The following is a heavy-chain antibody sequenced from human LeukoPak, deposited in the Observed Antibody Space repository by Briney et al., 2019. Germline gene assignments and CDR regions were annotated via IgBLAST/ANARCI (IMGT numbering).Heavy chain of an antibody. Sequence: SETLSLTCTVSDGSISSYYWSWIRQPPGKGLEWIGYIYYSGSTNYNPSLKSRVTISVDTSKNQFSLKLSSVTAAYTAVYYCARDRIVGAVFTTNNWFDPWAQGTLVTVSS. D-gene: IGHD1-26*01. CDR2: IYYSGST. V-gene: IGHV4-59*01. J-gene: IGHJ5*02. CDR3: ARDRIVGAVFTTNNWFDP. CDR1: DGSISSYY.